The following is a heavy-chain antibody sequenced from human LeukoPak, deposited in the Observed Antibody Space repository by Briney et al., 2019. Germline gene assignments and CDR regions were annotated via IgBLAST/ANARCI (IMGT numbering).Heavy chain of an antibody. CDR1: GFIFSSYA. D-gene: IGHD6-13*01. Sequence: GGSLRLSCAASGFIFSSYAMHWVRQAPGKGLEWVAVISYDGSNKYYADSVKGRFTISRDNSKNTLYLQMNSLRAEDTAVYYCARARSRQQLVRSHDYWGQGTLVTVSS. V-gene: IGHV3-30*04. J-gene: IGHJ4*02. CDR3: ARARSRQQLVRSHDY. CDR2: ISYDGSNK.